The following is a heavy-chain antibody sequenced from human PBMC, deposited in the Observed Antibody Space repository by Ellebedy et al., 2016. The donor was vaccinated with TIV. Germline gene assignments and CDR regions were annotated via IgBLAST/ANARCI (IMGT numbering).Heavy chain of an antibody. CDR1: GGSFSGYY. V-gene: IGHV4-34*01. CDR3: ARGAGYCSGGSCYPY. CDR2: INHSGST. D-gene: IGHD2-15*01. J-gene: IGHJ4*02. Sequence: SETLSLTXAVYGGSFSGYYWSWIRQPPGKGLEWIGEINHSGSTNYNPSLKSRVTISVDTSKNQFSLKLSSVTAADTAVYYCARGAGYCSGGSCYPYWGQGTLVTVSS.